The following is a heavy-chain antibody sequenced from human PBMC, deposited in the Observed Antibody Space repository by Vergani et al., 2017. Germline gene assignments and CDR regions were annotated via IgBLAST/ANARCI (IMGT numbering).Heavy chain of an antibody. Sequence: EVQLVQSGAEVKKPGESLKISCKGSGYSFTSYWIGWVRQMPGKGLEWMGIIYPGDSDTRYSPSFQGQVTISADKSISTAYLQWSSLKASDTAMYYCAGAPGYCSGGSCLNWFDPWGQGTLVTVSS. CDR1: GYSFTSYW. CDR3: AGAPGYCSGGSCLNWFDP. D-gene: IGHD2-15*01. CDR2: IYPGDSDT. V-gene: IGHV5-51*01. J-gene: IGHJ5*02.